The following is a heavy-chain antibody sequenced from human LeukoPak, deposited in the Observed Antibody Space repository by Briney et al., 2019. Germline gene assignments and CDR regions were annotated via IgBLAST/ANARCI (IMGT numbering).Heavy chain of an antibody. V-gene: IGHV3-7*01. J-gene: IGHJ4*02. CDR3: ARVSWNDGVGY. D-gene: IGHD1-1*01. Sequence: PGRSLRLSCAASGFTISGYWMSWVRQAPGRGLEWVASIKQDGTEKYYVDSVKGRFTISRDNAKNSLYLQMNSLRAEDTAVYYCARVSWNDGVGYWGQGTLVTVSS. CDR1: GFTISGYW. CDR2: IKQDGTEK.